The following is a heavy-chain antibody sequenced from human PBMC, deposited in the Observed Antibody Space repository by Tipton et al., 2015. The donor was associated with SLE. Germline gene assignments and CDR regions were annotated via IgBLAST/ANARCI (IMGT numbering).Heavy chain of an antibody. CDR3: ARDRSSVSD. CDR2: IYYSGST. Sequence: GLVKPSETLSLTCTVSGGSINSSSYYWGWIRQPPGKGLEWIGSIYYSGSTYYNPSLESRVTISIDTSKNQFSLKLTSVTAADTAVYFCARDRSSVSDWGQGTQVIVSP. V-gene: IGHV4-39*07. J-gene: IGHJ4*02. D-gene: IGHD5/OR15-5a*01. CDR1: GGSINSSSYY.